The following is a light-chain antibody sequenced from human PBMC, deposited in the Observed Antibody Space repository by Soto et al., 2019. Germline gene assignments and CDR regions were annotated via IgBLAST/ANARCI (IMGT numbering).Light chain of an antibody. CDR3: ATWDDSLDGYV. CDR1: SSNIGSNT. Sequence: QSVLTQPPSASGTPGQRVTISCSGSSSNIGSNTVNWYQQLPGTAPKLLIYSHNQRPSGVPDRFSVSKSGTSASLAISGLQSEDEGDYYCATWDDSLDGYVFGTGTELTVL. V-gene: IGLV1-44*01. CDR2: SHN. J-gene: IGLJ1*01.